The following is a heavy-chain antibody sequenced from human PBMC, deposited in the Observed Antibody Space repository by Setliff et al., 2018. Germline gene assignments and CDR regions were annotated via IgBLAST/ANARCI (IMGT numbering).Heavy chain of an antibody. CDR3: VRGGLAAAGKKGVFEH. CDR2: MNPGRGSR. D-gene: IGHD6-13*01. CDR1: GYIFTNYY. J-gene: IGHJ4*02. Sequence: ASVKVSCKTSGYIFTNYYVHWVRQAPGQGLEWMGVMNPGRGSRNYAQRFQGRVTMTSDTSTSTVYMELSSLRSEDTAVYYCVRGGLAAAGKKGVFEHWGQGTLVTVS. V-gene: IGHV1-46*01.